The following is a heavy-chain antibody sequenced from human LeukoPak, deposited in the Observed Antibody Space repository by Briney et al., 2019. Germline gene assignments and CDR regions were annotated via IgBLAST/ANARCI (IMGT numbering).Heavy chain of an antibody. Sequence: PGGSLRLSCAASGFTFSSYAMHWVRQAPGKGLEWVAVISYDGSNKYYADSVKGRFTISRDNSKKRLYLQMNSLKTEDTALYYCARDLTIFGVGISHYIGLDVWGQGTTVTVSS. CDR2: ISYDGSNK. CDR3: ARDLTIFGVGISHYIGLDV. D-gene: IGHD3-3*01. J-gene: IGHJ6*02. CDR1: GFTFSSYA. V-gene: IGHV3-30*04.